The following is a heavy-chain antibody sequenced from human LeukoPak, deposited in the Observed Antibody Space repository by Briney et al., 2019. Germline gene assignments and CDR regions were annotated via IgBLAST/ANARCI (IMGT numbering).Heavy chain of an antibody. CDR3: AKGIRPQGYFDY. Sequence: GGSLRLSCAASGFSFNNYDIHWVRQASGKGLEWVSAIDSAGDTYYPGSVKGRFIISRENAKNSLFLQMTSLRVGDTAVYYCAKGIRPQGYFDYWGQGTLVTVSS. V-gene: IGHV3-13*01. CDR2: IDSAGDT. CDR1: GFSFNNYD. J-gene: IGHJ4*02.